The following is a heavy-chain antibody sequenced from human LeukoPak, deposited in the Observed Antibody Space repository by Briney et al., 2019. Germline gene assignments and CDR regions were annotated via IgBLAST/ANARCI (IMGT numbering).Heavy chain of an antibody. J-gene: IGHJ4*02. CDR2: ISAYNGHT. CDR1: GYTFSSYG. V-gene: IGHV1-18*01. Sequence: GASVKVSCKASGYTFSSYGFTWVRQAPGQGLEWMGWISAYNGHTKYRQKLQGRVTMTTDTSTNTTYMELRSLRSDGTAVYYCARELRTPDYWGQGTLVTVSS. CDR3: ARELRTPDY. D-gene: IGHD4-17*01.